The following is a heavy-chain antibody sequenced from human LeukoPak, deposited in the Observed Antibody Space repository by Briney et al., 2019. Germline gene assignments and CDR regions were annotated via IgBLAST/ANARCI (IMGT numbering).Heavy chain of an antibody. D-gene: IGHD4-17*01. V-gene: IGHV3-23*01. CDR3: AKGHYGDYVPVDY. Sequence: GGSLRLSCAASGFTFRSYAMSWVRQAPGKGLEWVSASSGSGGSTYYADSVKGRFTISRDNSKNTLYLQMNSLRAEDTAVYYCAKGHYGDYVPVDYWGQGTLVTVSS. J-gene: IGHJ4*02. CDR1: GFTFRSYA. CDR2: SSGSGGST.